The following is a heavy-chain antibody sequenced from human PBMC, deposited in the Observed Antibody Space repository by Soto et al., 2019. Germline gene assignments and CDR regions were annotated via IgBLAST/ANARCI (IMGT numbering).Heavy chain of an antibody. J-gene: IGHJ5*02. CDR3: ARSGVTGIVIPSHWFDP. Sequence: SETLSFTCTVSGDSIGGVGYWSWIRQFPGSGLEWIGCISSSGSTYYNPALNNRISLSLDTSQNQFSLKLLSVTAADTAIYYCARSGVTGIVIPSHWFDPWGQGTLVTVSS. CDR2: ISSSGST. D-gene: IGHD2-21*02. CDR1: GDSIGGVGY. V-gene: IGHV4-31*03.